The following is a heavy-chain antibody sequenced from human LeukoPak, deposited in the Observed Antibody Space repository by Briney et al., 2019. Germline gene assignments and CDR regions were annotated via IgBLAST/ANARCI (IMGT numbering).Heavy chain of an antibody. CDR1: GGSFSGYY. CDR3: ATSRGVLRYFDWLPGGMDV. CDR2: INHSGST. Sequence: SETLSLTCAVYGGSFSGYYWSWIRQPPGKGLEWIGEINHSGSTNYNPSLKSRVTISVDTSKNQLSLKLSSVTAADTAVYYCATSRGVLRYFDWLPGGMDVWGKGTTVTVSS. D-gene: IGHD3-9*01. V-gene: IGHV4-34*01. J-gene: IGHJ6*04.